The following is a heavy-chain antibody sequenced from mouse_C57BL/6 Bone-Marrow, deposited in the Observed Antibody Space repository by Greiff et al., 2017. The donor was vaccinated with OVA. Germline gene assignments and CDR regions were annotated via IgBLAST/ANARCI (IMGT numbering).Heavy chain of an antibody. V-gene: IGHV3-8*01. CDR3: ARLRGSTMVTTEGDYFDY. J-gene: IGHJ2*01. D-gene: IGHD2-2*01. CDR2: ISYSGST. CDR1: GYSITSDY. Sequence: EVQLVESGPGLAKPSQTLSLTCSVTGYSITSDYWNWIRKFPGNKLEYMGYISYSGSTYYNPSLKSRISITRDTSKNQYYLQLNSVTTEDTATYYCARLRGSTMVTTEGDYFDYWGQGTTLTVSS.